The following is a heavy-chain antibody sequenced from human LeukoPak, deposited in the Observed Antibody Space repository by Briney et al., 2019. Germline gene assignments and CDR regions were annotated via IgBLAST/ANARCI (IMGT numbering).Heavy chain of an antibody. CDR1: GYTLSIYW. CDR3: ASETYYDFWSGYLKAY. Sequence: GGSLRLSCAASGYTLSIYWLSWVRDALGKGLEGVANIKQDGSEKYSVDSVKSRFTLSRDNAKNSLYLEKYSVREEDTSVFYCASETYYDFWSGYLKAYWGQGTLVTVYS. V-gene: IGHV3-7*01. D-gene: IGHD3-3*01. J-gene: IGHJ4*02. CDR2: IKQDGSEK.